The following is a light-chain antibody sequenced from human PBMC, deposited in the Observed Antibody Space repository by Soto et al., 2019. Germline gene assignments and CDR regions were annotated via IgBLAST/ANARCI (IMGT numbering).Light chain of an antibody. Sequence: DIVLTQSPLSLPVTPGEAASISCRSSQSLLDSNGYNYLDWYVQKPGQSLQLLIYMRSNRSSGVPDRFSGSGSGTDFTLKISRVEAEDVGVYYCMQSLETSYTFGQGTKLEIK. J-gene: IGKJ2*01. CDR2: MRS. CDR3: MQSLETSYT. V-gene: IGKV2-28*01. CDR1: QSLLDSNGYNY.